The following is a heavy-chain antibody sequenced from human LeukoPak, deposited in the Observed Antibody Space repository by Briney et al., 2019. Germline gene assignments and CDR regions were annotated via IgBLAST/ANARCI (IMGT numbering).Heavy chain of an antibody. J-gene: IGHJ4*02. D-gene: IGHD1-26*01. CDR3: ARLASGSYGPLTPFDY. CDR2: IYYSGST. V-gene: IGHV4-59*08. CDR1: GDSISSYY. Sequence: SETLSLTCTVSGDSISSYYWSWIRQPPGKGLEWIGDIYYSGSTNYNPSLKSRVTISVDTSKNQFSLTLSSVPAADTAVYYSARLASGSYGPLTPFDYWGQGTLVTVSS.